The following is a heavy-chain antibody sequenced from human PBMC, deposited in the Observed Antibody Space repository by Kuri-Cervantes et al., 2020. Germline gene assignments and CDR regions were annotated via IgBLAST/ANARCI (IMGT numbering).Heavy chain of an antibody. CDR3: ASQRSTMVQGVAGLLDY. CDR2: ISGSGGST. J-gene: IGHJ4*02. V-gene: IGHV3-23*01. CDR1: GFTFSSYA. D-gene: IGHD3-10*01. Sequence: ETLSLTCAASGFTFSSYAMSWVRQAPGKGLEWVSAISGSGGSTYYADSVKGRFTISRDNSKNTLYLQMNSLGAEDTAVYYCASQRSTMVQGVAGLLDYWGQGTLVTVSS.